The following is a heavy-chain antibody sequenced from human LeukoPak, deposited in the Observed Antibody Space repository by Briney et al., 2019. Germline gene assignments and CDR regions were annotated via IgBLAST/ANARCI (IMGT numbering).Heavy chain of an antibody. CDR3: ARGPYARITMIVVVTYFDY. CDR1: GGTFSSYA. V-gene: IGHV1-69*13. J-gene: IGHJ4*02. CDR2: IIPIFGTA. D-gene: IGHD3-22*01. Sequence: ASVKVSCKASGGTFSSYAISWARQAPGQGLEWMGGIIPIFGTANYAQKFQGRVTITADESTSTAYMELSSLRSEDTAVYYCARGPYARITMIVVVTYFDYWGQGTLVTVSS.